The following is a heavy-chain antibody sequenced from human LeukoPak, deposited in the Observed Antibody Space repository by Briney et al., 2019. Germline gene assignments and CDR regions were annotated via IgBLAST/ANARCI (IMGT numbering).Heavy chain of an antibody. CDR3: ARGVVVVPAANSPYYFDY. Sequence: SETLSLTCAVYGGSFSGYYWSWIRQPPGKGLEWIGEINHSGSANYNPSLKSRVTISVDTSKNQFSLKLSSVTAADTAVYYCARGVVVVPAANSPYYFDYWGQGTLVTVSS. D-gene: IGHD2-2*01. CDR1: GGSFSGYY. V-gene: IGHV4-34*01. CDR2: INHSGSA. J-gene: IGHJ4*02.